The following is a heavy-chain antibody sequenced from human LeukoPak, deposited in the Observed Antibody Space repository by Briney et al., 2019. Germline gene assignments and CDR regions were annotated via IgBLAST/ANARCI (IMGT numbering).Heavy chain of an antibody. D-gene: IGHD2/OR15-2a*01. CDR1: GFIFSRDS. Sequence: PGGSLRLSCAASGFIFSRDSMNWVRQAPGKGLGWVAYINGGGSPIYYADSVRGRFTISRDNAKNSLYLQMNSLRAEDTAVYYCVRDNPRCCGVIPSNIDDYWGQGTLVTVSS. J-gene: IGHJ4*02. CDR2: INGGGSPI. V-gene: IGHV3-48*01. CDR3: VRDNPRCCGVIPSNIDDY.